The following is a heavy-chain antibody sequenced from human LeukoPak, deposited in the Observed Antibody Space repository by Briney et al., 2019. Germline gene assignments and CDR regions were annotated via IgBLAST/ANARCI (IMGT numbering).Heavy chain of an antibody. CDR2: ISSSSSYI. CDR3: AGNWNYANFDY. D-gene: IGHD1-7*01. Sequence: GGSLRLSCAASGFTFSSYGMHWVRQAPGKGLEWVSSISSSSSYIYYADSVKGRFTISRDNAKNPLYLQMNSLRAEDTAVYYCAGNWNYANFDYWGQGTLVTVSS. J-gene: IGHJ4*02. CDR1: GFTFSSYG. V-gene: IGHV3-21*01.